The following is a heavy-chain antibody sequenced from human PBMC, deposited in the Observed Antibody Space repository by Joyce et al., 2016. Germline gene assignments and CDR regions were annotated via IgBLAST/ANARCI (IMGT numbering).Heavy chain of an antibody. D-gene: IGHD3-22*01. V-gene: IGHV1-58*02. Sequence: QMQLVQSGPEVKKPGTSVKVSCKASGFTFTSSAMQWVRQARGQRLGLIGWIVVGSGNTNYAQKFQERVTITRDMSTSTAYMELSSLRSEDTAVYYCAAAPDYYDSSGYYYSAFDIWGQGTMVTVSS. CDR1: GFTFTSSA. J-gene: IGHJ3*02. CDR3: AAAPDYYDSSGYYYSAFDI. CDR2: IVVGSGNT.